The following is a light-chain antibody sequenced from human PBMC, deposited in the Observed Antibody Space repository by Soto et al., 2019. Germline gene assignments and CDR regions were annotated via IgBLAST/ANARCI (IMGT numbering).Light chain of an antibody. CDR1: SSDVGGYNY. V-gene: IGLV2-8*01. J-gene: IGLJ2*01. CDR3: SSYAGSNRV. CDR2: EVS. Sequence: QSVLTQPPSASGSPGQSVTISCTGTSSDVGGYNYVSWCQQHPGKAPKLMIYEVSKRPSGVPDRFSGSKSGNTASLTVSGLQAEDEADYYCSSYAGSNRVFGGGTQLTVL.